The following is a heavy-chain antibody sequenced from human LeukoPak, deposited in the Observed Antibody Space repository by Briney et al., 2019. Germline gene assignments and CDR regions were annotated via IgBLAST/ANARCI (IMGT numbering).Heavy chain of an antibody. CDR1: GVTVPNTW. CDR2: FTSRSAGGTI. Sequence: PGESLRLSCTASGVTVPNTWMSWVRQAPGKGLEWVGLFTSRSAGGTIHYAAPVQGRFTILAEDSKNTWYLQMNGLQIEDTGIYYCTTGGGTMDFWGQGTLVTVSS. CDR3: TTGGGTMDF. J-gene: IGHJ4*02. D-gene: IGHD2-15*01. V-gene: IGHV3-15*01.